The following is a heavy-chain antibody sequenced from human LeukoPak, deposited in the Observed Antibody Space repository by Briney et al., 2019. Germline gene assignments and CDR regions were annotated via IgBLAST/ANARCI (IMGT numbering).Heavy chain of an antibody. J-gene: IGHJ4*02. Sequence: ASVKVSCKASGYTLTELSMHWVRQAPGKGLEWMGGFDPEDGDTIYAQKFQGRVTMTEDTSTDTAYMELSSLRSEDTAVYYCATGVGVYGRVPFDSWGQGTLVTVSS. V-gene: IGHV1-24*01. CDR1: GYTLTELS. D-gene: IGHD5/OR15-5a*01. CDR3: ATGVGVYGRVPFDS. CDR2: FDPEDGDT.